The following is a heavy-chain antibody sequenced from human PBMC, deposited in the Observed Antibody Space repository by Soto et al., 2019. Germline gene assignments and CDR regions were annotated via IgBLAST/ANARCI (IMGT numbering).Heavy chain of an antibody. Sequence: QLGGSLSLSCAASGFTFDDYAMHWVRQAPGKGLEWVSGISWNSGSIGYADSVKGRFTISRDNAKNSLYLQMNSLRAEDTAVYYCAKDSSGWYGWFDPWGQGTLVTVSS. V-gene: IGHV3-9*01. CDR1: GFTFDDYA. CDR2: ISWNSGSI. CDR3: AKDSSGWYGWFDP. D-gene: IGHD6-19*01. J-gene: IGHJ5*02.